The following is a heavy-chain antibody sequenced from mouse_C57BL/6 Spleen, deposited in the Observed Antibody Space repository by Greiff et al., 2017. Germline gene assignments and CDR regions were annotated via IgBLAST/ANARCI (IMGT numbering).Heavy chain of an antibody. D-gene: IGHD3-3*01. CDR2: INPSNGGT. J-gene: IGHJ4*01. CDR3: ARQGSRGYYAMDY. CDR1: GYTFTSYW. Sequence: VQLQQPGTELVKPGASVKLSCKASGYTFTSYWMHWVKQRPGQGLEWIGNINPSNGGTNYNEKFKSKATLTVDQSSSTAYMQLSSLTSEDSAVYYCARQGSRGYYAMDYWGQGTSVTVSS. V-gene: IGHV1-53*01.